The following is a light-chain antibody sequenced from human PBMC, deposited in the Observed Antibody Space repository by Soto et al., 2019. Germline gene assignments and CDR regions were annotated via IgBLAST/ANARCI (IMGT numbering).Light chain of an antibody. J-gene: IGLJ1*01. CDR2: VNSDGSH. CDR3: KNWGV. V-gene: IGLV4-69*01. Sequence: QLALTQSPSASASLGASVTLTCTLTSGHINYAISWHQQQPEKGPRYLMKVNSDGSHRKGDVIPDSFSCSGSGAERYLNISSVQSEYEADYYCKNWGVFGTGTKLTVL. CDR1: SGHINYA.